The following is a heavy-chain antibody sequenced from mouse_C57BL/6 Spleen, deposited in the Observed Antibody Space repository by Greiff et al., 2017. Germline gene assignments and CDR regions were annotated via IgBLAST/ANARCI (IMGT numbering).Heavy chain of an antibody. CDR1: GYTFTDYY. J-gene: IGHJ4*01. CDR3: ARSEDYSNYGYAMDY. V-gene: IGHV1-75*01. D-gene: IGHD2-5*01. Sequence: QVQLQQSGPELVKPGASVKISCKASGYTFTDYYINWVKQRPGQGLEWNGWIFPGSGSTYYNEKFKGKATLTVDKSSSTAYMLLSSLTSEDSAVYFCARSEDYSNYGYAMDYWGQGTSVTVSS. CDR2: IFPGSGST.